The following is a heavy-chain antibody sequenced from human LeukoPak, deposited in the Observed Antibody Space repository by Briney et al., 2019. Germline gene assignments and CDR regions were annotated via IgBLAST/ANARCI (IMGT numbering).Heavy chain of an antibody. D-gene: IGHD3/OR15-3a*01. V-gene: IGHV1-24*01. J-gene: IGHJ4*02. CDR2: LDPEDGET. Sequence: ASVKVSCKVSGYTLTALSMHWVRQAPGKGLEWMGGLDPEDGETIYAQKLQGRVTMTEDTSTDTAYMELSSLRSEDTAVYYCATDSARFLNWLDHNAWGQGTLVTVSS. CDR3: ATDSARFLNWLDHNA. CDR1: GYTLTALS.